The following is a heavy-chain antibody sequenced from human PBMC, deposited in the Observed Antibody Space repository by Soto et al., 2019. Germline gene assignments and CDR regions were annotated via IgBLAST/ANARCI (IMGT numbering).Heavy chain of an antibody. J-gene: IGHJ3*02. CDR1: GGTFSSYT. Sequence: QVQLVQSGAEVKKPGSSVKVSCKASGGTFSSYTISWVRQAPGQGLEWMGRIIPILGIANYAQKFQGRVTITADKSTSTAYMELSSLRSEDTAVYYCARDGGSYDAFDIWGQGTMVTVSS. D-gene: IGHD1-26*01. CDR3: ARDGGSYDAFDI. CDR2: IIPILGIA. V-gene: IGHV1-69*08.